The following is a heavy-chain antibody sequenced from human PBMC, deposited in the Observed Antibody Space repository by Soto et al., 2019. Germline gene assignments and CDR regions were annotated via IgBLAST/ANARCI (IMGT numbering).Heavy chain of an antibody. V-gene: IGHV1-69*13. Sequence: ASVEVSCKASGGTFSSYAISLVRQAPGQGLEWMGGIIPIFGTANYAQKFQGRVTITADESTSTAYMELSSLRSEDTAVYYCARSLYDSSGYPLAPRYYYYGMDVWGQGTTVTVSS. CDR3: ARSLYDSSGYPLAPRYYYYGMDV. CDR1: GGTFSSYA. J-gene: IGHJ6*02. D-gene: IGHD3-22*01. CDR2: IIPIFGTA.